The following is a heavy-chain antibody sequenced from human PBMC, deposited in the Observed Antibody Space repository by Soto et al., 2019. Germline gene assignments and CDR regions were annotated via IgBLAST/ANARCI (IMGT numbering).Heavy chain of an antibody. D-gene: IGHD3-22*01. Sequence: EVLLVESGGGFVKPGGSLRLSCAASGFIFSDAWINWVRQAPGKGLEWVGRIKSKTDGGTTDFAAPVKGRFAISRDDSRDMVYMQMNSLKTEDTAVYYCTTDSLLTMTLVRFDIWGHGTLVTVSS. CDR2: IKSKTDGGTT. CDR3: TTDSLLTMTLVRFDI. V-gene: IGHV3-15*07. J-gene: IGHJ4*01. CDR1: GFIFSDAW.